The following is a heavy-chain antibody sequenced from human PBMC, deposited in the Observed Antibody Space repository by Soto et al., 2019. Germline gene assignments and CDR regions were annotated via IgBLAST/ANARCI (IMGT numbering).Heavy chain of an antibody. J-gene: IGHJ4*02. CDR2: INHSGST. D-gene: IGHD3-22*01. CDR1: GGSFSDYY. V-gene: IGHV4-34*01. CDR3: ARVARCFSASCYGSPSN. Sequence: PSETLSLTCAVYGGSFSDYYWTWIRQPPGKGLEWIGEINHSGSTNYNPSLKSRVTISVDTSKYQFSLTLTSVTAADTAVYHCARVARCFSASCYGSPSNWGQGTPVTVSS.